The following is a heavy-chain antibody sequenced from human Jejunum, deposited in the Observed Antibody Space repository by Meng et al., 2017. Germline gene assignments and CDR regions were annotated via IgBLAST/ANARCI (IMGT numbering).Heavy chain of an antibody. J-gene: IGHJ4*02. Sequence: VQLVESGGGLVQPGGSLRLSCAASGFTFTNYAMAWVRQAPGKGLEWVANIKEDGSEKNYVDSVKGRFTISRDNANNSLYLQMNSLRAEDTAVYYCARDQYWGQGILVTASS. V-gene: IGHV3-7*01. CDR2: IKEDGSEK. CDR3: ARDQY. CDR1: GFTFTNYA.